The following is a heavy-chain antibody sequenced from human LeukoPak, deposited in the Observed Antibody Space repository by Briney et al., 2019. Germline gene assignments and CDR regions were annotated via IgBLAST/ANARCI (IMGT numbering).Heavy chain of an antibody. Sequence: SETLSLTCTVSGGSISSYYWSWIRQPPGKGLEWIGYIYYSGSTNYNPSLKSRVTISLDTSKNQFSLKLSSVTAADTAVYYCARLPDSSGYYFFDYWGQGTLVTVSS. CDR3: ARLPDSSGYYFFDY. CDR1: GGSISSYY. D-gene: IGHD3-22*01. J-gene: IGHJ4*02. V-gene: IGHV4-59*01. CDR2: IYYSGST.